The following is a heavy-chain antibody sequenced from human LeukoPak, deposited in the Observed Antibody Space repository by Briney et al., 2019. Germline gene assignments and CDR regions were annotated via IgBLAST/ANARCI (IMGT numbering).Heavy chain of an antibody. Sequence: PGGSLRLSCAASGFSFSTYSMNWVRQAPGKGLEWISYISSGGSTIYYADSVKGRFTISRDNAKNSLRLQMDSLRAEDTAVYYCARAYDWSYYYYMDVWGKGITVTVSS. CDR1: GFSFSTYS. D-gene: IGHD3-16*01. V-gene: IGHV3-48*04. CDR2: ISSGGSTI. CDR3: ARAYDWSYYYYMDV. J-gene: IGHJ6*03.